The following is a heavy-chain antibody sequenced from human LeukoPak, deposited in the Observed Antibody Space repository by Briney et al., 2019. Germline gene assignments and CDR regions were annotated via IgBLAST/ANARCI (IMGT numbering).Heavy chain of an antibody. CDR1: GYSFTSYW. J-gene: IGHJ4*02. D-gene: IGHD3-9*01. V-gene: IGHV5-10-1*01. Sequence: GESLKISCKGSGYSFTSYWISWMRQMPGKGLEWMGRIDPSDSYTNYSPSFQGHVTISADKSISTAYLQWSSLKASDTAMYYCARHSLSFLGSYYDILTGYYPFDYWGQGTLVTVSS. CDR3: ARHSLSFLGSYYDILTGYYPFDY. CDR2: IDPSDSYT.